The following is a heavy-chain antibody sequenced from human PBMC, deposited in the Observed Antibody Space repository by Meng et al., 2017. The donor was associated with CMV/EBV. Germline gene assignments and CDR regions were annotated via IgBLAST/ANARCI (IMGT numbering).Heavy chain of an antibody. CDR2: ISSSGSTI. J-gene: IGHJ6*02. D-gene: IGHD3-3*01. Sequence: GGSLRLSCAASGFTFSDYYMSWIRQAPGKGLEWVSYISSSGSTIYYADSVKGRFTISRDNAKNSLYLQMNSLRAEGTAVYYCAREAVDDFWSGYYYYGMDVWGQGTTVTVSS. V-gene: IGHV3-11*01. CDR3: AREAVDDFWSGYYYYGMDV. CDR1: GFTFSDYY.